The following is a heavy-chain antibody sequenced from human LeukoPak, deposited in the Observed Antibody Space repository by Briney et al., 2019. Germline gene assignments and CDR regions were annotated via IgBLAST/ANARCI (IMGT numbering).Heavy chain of an antibody. Sequence: SETLSLTCAVYGGSFSGYYWSWIRQPPGKGLEWIGEINHSGSTNYNPSLKSRVTISIDTSKNQFSLKLNSATAADTAVYYCARDRGNYGTPYNWFDPWGQGTLVTVSS. J-gene: IGHJ5*02. CDR2: INHSGST. D-gene: IGHD4-11*01. V-gene: IGHV4-34*01. CDR1: GGSFSGYY. CDR3: ARDRGNYGTPYNWFDP.